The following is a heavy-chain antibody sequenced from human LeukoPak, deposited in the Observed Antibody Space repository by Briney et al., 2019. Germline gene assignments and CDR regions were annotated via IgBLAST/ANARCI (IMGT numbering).Heavy chain of an antibody. J-gene: IGHJ4*02. CDR1: GFTFRNHA. Sequence: GGSLRLSCAASGFTFRNHAMKWVRQAPGKGLEWVSVISGSGETTYYADSVKGRFTTSRDNSQNTLYLQMSSLRGEDTALYYCAKDRGMVGASVRAFDYWGQGTLVTVSS. V-gene: IGHV3-23*01. CDR2: ISGSGETT. CDR3: AKDRGMVGASVRAFDY. D-gene: IGHD1-26*01.